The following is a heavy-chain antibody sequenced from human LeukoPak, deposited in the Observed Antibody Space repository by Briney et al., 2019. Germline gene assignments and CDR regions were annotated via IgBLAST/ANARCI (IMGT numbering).Heavy chain of an antibody. CDR2: IYTSGST. J-gene: IGHJ6*03. V-gene: IGHV4-4*07. CDR1: GGSISSYY. Sequence: PSETLSLTCIVSGGSISSYYWSWIRQPAGKGLEWIGRIYTSGSTNYNPSLKSRVTMSVDTSKNQFSLKLSSVTAADTAVYYWTRVGEYSYDYYYYYMDVWGKGTTVTVSS. CDR3: TRVGEYSYDYYYYYMDV. D-gene: IGHD5-18*01.